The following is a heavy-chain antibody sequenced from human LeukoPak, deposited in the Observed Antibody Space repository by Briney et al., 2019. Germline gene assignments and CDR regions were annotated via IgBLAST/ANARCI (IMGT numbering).Heavy chain of an antibody. J-gene: IGHJ4*02. CDR2: MNPNSGNT. CDR1: GYTFTGYD. V-gene: IGHV1-8*01. CDR3: ARGAYGDYAIDY. Sequence: ASVKVSCKAYGYTFTGYDINWVRQATGQGLEWKGGMNPNSGNTDYAQKFQGRVTMTRSTSIITAYKAVSSLRSEDASVYYCARGAYGDYAIDYWGQGTLVTVSS. D-gene: IGHD4-17*01.